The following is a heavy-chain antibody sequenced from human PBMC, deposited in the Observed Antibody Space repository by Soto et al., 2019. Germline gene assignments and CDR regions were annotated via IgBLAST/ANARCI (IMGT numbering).Heavy chain of an antibody. CDR1: GGSISSYY. J-gene: IGHJ4*02. CDR2: IYYSGST. V-gene: IGHV4-59*01. CDR3: ARAYGYYFDY. Sequence: SETLSLTCTVSGGSISSYYWSWIRQPPGKGLEWIGYIYYSGSTNYNPSLKSRVTISVDTSKNQFSLKLSSVTAADTAVYYRARAYGYYFDYWGQGTLVTVSS. D-gene: IGHD4-17*01.